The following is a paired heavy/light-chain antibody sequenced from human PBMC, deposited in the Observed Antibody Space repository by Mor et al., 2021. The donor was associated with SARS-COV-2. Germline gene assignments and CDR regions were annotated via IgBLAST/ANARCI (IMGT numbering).Light chain of an antibody. CDR1: QGISSA. Sequence: AIQLTQSPSSLSASVGDRVTITCRASQGISSALAWYQQKPGKAPKLLIYDASSLESGVPSRFSGSGSGTDFTLTISSLQPEDFATYYCQQFNNYPHENTFGQGTKLEIK. CDR2: DAS. V-gene: IGKV1D-13*01. J-gene: IGKJ2*01. CDR3: QQFNNYPHENT.
Heavy chain of an antibody. Sequence: QVQLVESGGGVVQPGRSLRLSCAASGFTFSSYGMHWVRQAPGKGLEWVAVIWYDGSNKYYADSVKGRFTISRDNSKNTLYLQMNSLRAEDTAVYYCARDLRDYYDSSPQGYFDYWGQGTLVTVSS. V-gene: IGHV3-33*01. D-gene: IGHD3-22*01. J-gene: IGHJ4*02. CDR3: ARDLRDYYDSSPQGYFDY. CDR1: GFTFSSYG. CDR2: IWYDGSNK.